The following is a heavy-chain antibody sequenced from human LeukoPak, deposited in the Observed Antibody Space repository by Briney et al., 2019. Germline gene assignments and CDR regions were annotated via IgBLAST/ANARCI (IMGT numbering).Heavy chain of an antibody. CDR3: VKGGVFEWFDP. D-gene: IGHD3-16*01. Sequence: GGSLRLSCTASGFTFSSYAMSWVRQAPGKGLEWVSVISGDADSTNYADSVKGRFTISRDTSKNTLYLQMNSLRAEDTAVYYCVKGGVFEWFDPWGQGTLVTVSS. CDR1: GFTFSSYA. CDR2: ISGDADST. V-gene: IGHV3-23*01. J-gene: IGHJ5*02.